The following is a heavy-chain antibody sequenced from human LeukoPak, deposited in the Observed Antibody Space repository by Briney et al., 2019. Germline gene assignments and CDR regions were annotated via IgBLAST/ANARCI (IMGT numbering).Heavy chain of an antibody. V-gene: IGHV1-69*13. D-gene: IGHD2-2*01. CDR1: GGTFSSYA. CDR3: ARSMGYCSSTSCPFDY. CDR2: IIPIFGTA. Sequence: GASVTVSCKASGGTFSSYAISWVRQAPGQGLEWMGGIIPIFGTANYAQKFQGRVTITADESTSTAYMELSSLRSEDTAVYYCARSMGYCSSTSCPFDYWGQGTLVTVSS. J-gene: IGHJ4*02.